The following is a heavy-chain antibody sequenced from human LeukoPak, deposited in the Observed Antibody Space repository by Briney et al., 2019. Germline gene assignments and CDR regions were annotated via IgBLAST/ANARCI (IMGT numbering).Heavy chain of an antibody. CDR3: AKEPREYCSSSSCPNWLDP. CDR2: VSASGGST. J-gene: IGHJ5*02. Sequence: QTGGSLRLSCAASGFTFSSYAMSWVRQAPGKGLEWVSAVSASGGSTYYADSVKGRFTISRDNSKNTLHLQMNSLRAEDTAVHHCAKEPREYCSSSSCPNWLDPWGQGTLVTVSS. CDR1: GFTFSSYA. V-gene: IGHV3-23*01. D-gene: IGHD2-2*01.